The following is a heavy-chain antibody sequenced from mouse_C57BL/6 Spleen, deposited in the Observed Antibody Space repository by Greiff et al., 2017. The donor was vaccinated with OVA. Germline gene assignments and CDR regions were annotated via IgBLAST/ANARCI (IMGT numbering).Heavy chain of an antibody. Sequence: QVQLKQSGPELVKPGASVKLSCKASGYTFTSYDINWVKQRPGQGLEWIGWIYPRDGSTKYNEKFKGKATLTVDTSSSTAYMELHSLTSEDSAVYFCARNDYDEGAWFAYWGQGTLVTVSA. D-gene: IGHD2-4*01. CDR2: IYPRDGST. J-gene: IGHJ3*01. V-gene: IGHV1-85*01. CDR3: ARNDYDEGAWFAY. CDR1: GYTFTSYD.